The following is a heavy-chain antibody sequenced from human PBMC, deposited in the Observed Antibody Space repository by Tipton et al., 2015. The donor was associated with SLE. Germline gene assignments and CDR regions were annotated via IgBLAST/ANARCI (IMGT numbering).Heavy chain of an antibody. J-gene: IGHJ4*02. D-gene: IGHD3-22*01. Sequence: SLRLSCAASGFAFSSYEMNWVRQAPGKGLEWLSYISPGNMEYYADSVKGRFTVSRDNLRNSVYLEMNSLRPEDTAVYYCARDRDSSGYRGIDFWGQGTLVIVSS. V-gene: IGHV3-48*03. CDR2: ISPGNME. CDR1: GFAFSSYE. CDR3: ARDRDSSGYRGIDF.